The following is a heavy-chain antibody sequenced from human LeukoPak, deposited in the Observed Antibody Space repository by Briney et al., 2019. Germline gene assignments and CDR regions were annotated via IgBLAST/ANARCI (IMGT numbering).Heavy chain of an antibody. Sequence: GGSLRLSCAASGFTFSSYSMNWVRQAPGKGLEWVSAISGSGGSTYYADSVKGRFTISRDNSKNTLYLQMNSLRAEDTAVYYCAKDPIKRWYFDYWGQGTLVTVSS. CDR3: AKDPIKRWYFDY. CDR2: ISGSGGST. V-gene: IGHV3-23*01. J-gene: IGHJ4*02. D-gene: IGHD5-24*01. CDR1: GFTFSSYS.